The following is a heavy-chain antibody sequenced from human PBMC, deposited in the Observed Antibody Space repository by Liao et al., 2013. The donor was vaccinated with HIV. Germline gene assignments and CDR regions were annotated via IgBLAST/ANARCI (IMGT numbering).Heavy chain of an antibody. CDR3: AGGYTSMVKVGAFDI. CDR1: GGSISSYY. Sequence: QVQLQESGPGLVKPSETLSLTCTVSGGSISSYYWSWIRQPAGKGLEWIGRIYTSGSTNYNPSLKSRVTMSVDTSKNQFSLKLSSVTAADTAVYYCAGGYTSMVKVGAFDIWGQGTMVTVSS. V-gene: IGHV4-4*07. CDR2: IYTSGST. D-gene: IGHD5-18*01. J-gene: IGHJ3*02.